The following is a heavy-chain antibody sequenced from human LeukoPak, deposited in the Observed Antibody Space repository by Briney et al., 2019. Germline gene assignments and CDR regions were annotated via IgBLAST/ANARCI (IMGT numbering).Heavy chain of an antibody. CDR3: ARRLDDFVDGEGLHHWFDP. Sequence: PSETLSLTCAVYGGSFSDYYWSWIRQPPGKWLEYIGEINHSGITNYNPSLMSRVTISVDTSKNQFSLKLQSVTAADTGVYFCARRLDDFVDGEGLHHWFDPWGQGTLVTVSS. CDR1: GGSFSDYY. V-gene: IGHV4-34*01. D-gene: IGHD2-15*01. CDR2: INHSGIT. J-gene: IGHJ5*02.